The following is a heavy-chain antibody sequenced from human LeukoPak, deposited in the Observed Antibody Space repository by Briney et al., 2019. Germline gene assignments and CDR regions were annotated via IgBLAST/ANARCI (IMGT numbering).Heavy chain of an antibody. J-gene: IGHJ4*02. V-gene: IGHV1-2*02. CDR1: GYTFTGYY. CDR3: ARMSAMGYCTNGVCPPSDY. D-gene: IGHD2-8*01. Sequence: ASVKVSCKASGYTFTGYYMHWVRQAPGQGLEWVGWINPPNGGTNYAQKFQGRVTMTRDTSISTAYMELSRLRSDDTAVYYCARMSAMGYCTNGVCPPSDYWGQGTLVTVSS. CDR2: INPPNGGT.